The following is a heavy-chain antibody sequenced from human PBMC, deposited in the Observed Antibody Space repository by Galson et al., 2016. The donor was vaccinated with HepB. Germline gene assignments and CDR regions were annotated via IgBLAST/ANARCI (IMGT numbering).Heavy chain of an antibody. CDR3: ARGMIVIVYEIDV. Sequence: SLRLSCAGSGFTFSSYWIHWVRQVPGKGLVWVARTNSDVSETNYADSVKGRFIISRDNAKNTVYLQMNSLRAEETAVYYCARGMIVIVYEIDVWGQGTTVTVSS. CDR1: GFTFSSYW. J-gene: IGHJ6*02. D-gene: IGHD3-22*01. V-gene: IGHV3-74*01. CDR2: TNSDVSET.